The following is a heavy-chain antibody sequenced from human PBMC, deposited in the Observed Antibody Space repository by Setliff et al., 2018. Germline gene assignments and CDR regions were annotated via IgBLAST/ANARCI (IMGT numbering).Heavy chain of an antibody. J-gene: IGHJ4*02. CDR3: VRGPGPSVVVAIPFDH. Sequence: ASVKVSCKTSGYAFITFGMSWVRQAPGQGLEWMGWISPVYGIANYARKFQGRVTMTADTSTTTAYLELTSLRYDDTAVYYCVRGPGPSVVVAIPFDHWGQGSLGTSP. CDR1: GYAFITFG. CDR2: ISPVYGIA. V-gene: IGHV1-18*01. D-gene: IGHD3-22*01.